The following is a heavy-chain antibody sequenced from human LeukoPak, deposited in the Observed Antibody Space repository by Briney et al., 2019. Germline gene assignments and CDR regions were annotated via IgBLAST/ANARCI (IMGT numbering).Heavy chain of an antibody. J-gene: IGHJ4*02. D-gene: IGHD6-13*01. CDR2: ISYGGSYE. CDR1: GFTFSSYG. V-gene: IGHV3-30*03. CDR3: ARDGGAAATPMDY. Sequence: PGGSLRLSCAASGFTFSSYGMHWVRQAPGKGLEWVAIISYGGSYELYADSVKGRFTISRDNSKNTLYLQMNSLRPEDTAVYYCARDGGAAATPMDYWGQGTLVTVSS.